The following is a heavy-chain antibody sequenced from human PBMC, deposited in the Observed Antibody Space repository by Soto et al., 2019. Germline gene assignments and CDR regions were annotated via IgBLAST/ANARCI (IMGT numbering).Heavy chain of an antibody. CDR2: IYYSGST. V-gene: IGHV4-31*03. CDR1: GGSISSGGYY. J-gene: IGHJ4*02. CDR3: ETVSSSSWVPNRY. D-gene: IGHD6-6*01. Sequence: SETLSLTCTVSGGSISSGGYYWSWIRQHPGKGLEWIGYIYYSGSTYYNPSLKSRVTISVDTSKNQFSLKLSSVTAADTAVYYCETVSSSSWVPNRYWGQGTQVTGS.